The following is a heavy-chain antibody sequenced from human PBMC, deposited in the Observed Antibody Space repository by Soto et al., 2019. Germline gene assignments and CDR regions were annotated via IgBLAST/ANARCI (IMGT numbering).Heavy chain of an antibody. CDR2: INPSGGST. Sequence: GASVKVSCKASGYTFTSYYMHWVRQAPGQGLEWMGIINPSGGSTSYAQKFQGRVTMTRDTSTSTVYMELSSPRSEDTAVYYCARELDFWSGNPSPMDVWGQGTTVTVSS. CDR3: ARELDFWSGNPSPMDV. V-gene: IGHV1-46*01. CDR1: GYTFTSYY. J-gene: IGHJ6*02. D-gene: IGHD3-3*01.